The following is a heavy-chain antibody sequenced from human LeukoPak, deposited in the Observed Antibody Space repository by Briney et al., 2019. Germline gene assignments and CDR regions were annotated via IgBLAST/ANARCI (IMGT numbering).Heavy chain of an antibody. D-gene: IGHD3-10*01. Sequence: GGSLRLSCAASGFTFSRFAMHWVRQAPGKGLEYVSAISSNGGSTYYANSVKGRFTISRDNSKNTLYLQMGSLRAEDMAVYYCARDGLDYYGSGSSSFDYWGQGALVTVSS. CDR1: GFTFSRFA. J-gene: IGHJ4*02. CDR2: ISSNGGST. CDR3: ARDGLDYYGSGSSSFDY. V-gene: IGHV3-64*01.